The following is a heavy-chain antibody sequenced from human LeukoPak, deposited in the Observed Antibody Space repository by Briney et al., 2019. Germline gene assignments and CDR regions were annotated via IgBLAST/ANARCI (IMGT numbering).Heavy chain of an antibody. Sequence: GGSLRLSCAASGFTFSSYSMNWVRQVPGKGLEWVSYISSSSSTIYYADSVKGRFTISRDNAKNSLYLQMNSLRDEDTAVYYCARGDCGGDCLEAFDIWGQGTMVTVSS. D-gene: IGHD2-21*02. V-gene: IGHV3-48*02. CDR1: GFTFSSYS. J-gene: IGHJ3*02. CDR3: ARGDCGGDCLEAFDI. CDR2: ISSSSSTI.